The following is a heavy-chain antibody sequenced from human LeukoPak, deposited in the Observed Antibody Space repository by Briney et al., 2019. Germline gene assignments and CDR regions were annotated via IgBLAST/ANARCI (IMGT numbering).Heavy chain of an antibody. CDR2: IKQDGSEK. V-gene: IGHV3-7*01. J-gene: IGHJ3*02. CDR1: GVTFSSDW. CDR3: ARGYDFWSGYGAFDI. D-gene: IGHD3-3*01. Sequence: VGCPRLSCAASGVTFSSDWMSGVRQGPGKGLEWVANIKQDGSEKYYVDSVKGRFTISRDNAKNSLYLQMNSLRAEDTAVYYCARGYDFWSGYGAFDIWGQGTMVTVSS.